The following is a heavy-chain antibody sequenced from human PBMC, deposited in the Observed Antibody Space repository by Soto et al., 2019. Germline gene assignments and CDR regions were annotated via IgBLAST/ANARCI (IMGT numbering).Heavy chain of an antibody. V-gene: IGHV4-4*02. J-gene: IGHJ6*02. Sequence: PSETLSLTCAVSGGSVESSSCWSWVRQAPGKGLEWIGYIYHSGSTYYNPSLKSRVTISVDRSKNQFSLKLSSVTAADTAVYYCARDPLGYYYGMDVWGQGTTVTVSS. CDR1: GGSVESSSC. CDR3: ARDPLGYYYGMDV. CDR2: IYHSGST.